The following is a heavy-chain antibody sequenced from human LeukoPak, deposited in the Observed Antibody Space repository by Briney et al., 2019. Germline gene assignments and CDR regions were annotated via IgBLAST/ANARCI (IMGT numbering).Heavy chain of an antibody. CDR1: GFTFSDYY. CDR3: AKDYELEPYDLMDV. J-gene: IGHJ6*03. CDR2: ISSSGSTI. V-gene: IGHV3-11*01. Sequence: GGSLRLSCAASGFTFSDYYMSWIRQAPGKGLEWVSYISSSGSTIYYADSVKGRFTISRDNAKNSLYLQMNSLRAEDTAVYYCAKDYELEPYDLMDVWGKGTTVTVSS. D-gene: IGHD1-1*01.